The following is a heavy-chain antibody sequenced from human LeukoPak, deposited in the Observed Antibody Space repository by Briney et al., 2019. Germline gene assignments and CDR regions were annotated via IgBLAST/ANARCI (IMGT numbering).Heavy chain of an antibody. CDR3: GRGDGYLVDY. D-gene: IGHD3-16*02. V-gene: IGHV3-7*04. CDR2: INQDGSDK. Sequence: GGSLRLSCAASGFTFSRSWMTWVRQAPGKGLEWAANINQDGSDKSSVDSVRGRFTISRDNAKNSLYLQMNSLRAEDTAVYYCGRGDGYLVDYWGQGTLVTVSS. J-gene: IGHJ4*02. CDR1: GFTFSRSW.